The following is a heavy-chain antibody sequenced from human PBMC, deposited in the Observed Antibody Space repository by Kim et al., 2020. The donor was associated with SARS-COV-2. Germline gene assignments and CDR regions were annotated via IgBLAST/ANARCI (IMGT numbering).Heavy chain of an antibody. Sequence: SETLSLTCTVSGGSISSSSYYWGWIRQPPGKGLEWIGSIYYSGSTYYNPSLKSRVTISVDTSKNQFSLKLSSVTAADTAVYYCARQAYYYGMDVWGQGTTVTVSS. CDR3: ARQAYYYGMDV. V-gene: IGHV4-39*07. J-gene: IGHJ6*02. CDR2: IYYSGST. CDR1: GGSISSSSYY.